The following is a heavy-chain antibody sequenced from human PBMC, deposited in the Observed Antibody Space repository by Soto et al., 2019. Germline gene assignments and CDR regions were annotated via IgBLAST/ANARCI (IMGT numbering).Heavy chain of an antibody. D-gene: IGHD6-19*01. CDR3: ARDRGVAPPVAGNTHYYYYMDV. CDR1: GYSFTNYG. J-gene: IGHJ6*03. V-gene: IGHV1-18*01. Sequence: QDQLVQSGVEVKKPGASVKVSCKASGYSFTNYGITWVRQAPGQGFEWMGWISAYNGNTNYAQKFQGRVTMTTDGSTSKAYLEVRSLRSDDTAVYFCARDRGVAPPVAGNTHYYYYMDVWGKGTTVTVSS. CDR2: ISAYNGNT.